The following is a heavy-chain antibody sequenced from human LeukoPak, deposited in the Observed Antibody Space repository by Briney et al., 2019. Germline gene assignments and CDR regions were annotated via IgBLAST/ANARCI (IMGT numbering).Heavy chain of an antibody. Sequence: ASVKVSRKASGYTFTAYYMHWVRQAPGQGLEWMGRINPNSGDTNYAQEFQGRVTITRDTSISTAYMELSRLRSDDTAVYYCARDKGRDGYTAFDYWGQGTLVTVSS. CDR2: INPNSGDT. J-gene: IGHJ4*02. V-gene: IGHV1-2*06. CDR3: ARDKGRDGYTAFDY. D-gene: IGHD5-24*01. CDR1: GYTFTAYY.